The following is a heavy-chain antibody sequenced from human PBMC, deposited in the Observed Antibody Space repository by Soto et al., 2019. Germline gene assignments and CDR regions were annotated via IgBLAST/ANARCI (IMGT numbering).Heavy chain of an antibody. CDR1: GGSISSYY. D-gene: IGHD2-15*01. CDR2: IYYSGST. V-gene: IGHV4-59*01. Sequence: SETLSLTCTVSGGSISSYYWSWIRQPPGKGLEWIGYIYYSGSTNYNPSLKSRVTISVDTSKNQFSLKLSSVTAADTAVYYCARADMGVVARCMDVWGQGTTVTVS. CDR3: ARADMGVVARCMDV. J-gene: IGHJ6*02.